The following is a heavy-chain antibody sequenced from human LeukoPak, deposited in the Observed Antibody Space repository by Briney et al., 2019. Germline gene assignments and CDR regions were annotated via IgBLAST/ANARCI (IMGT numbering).Heavy chain of an antibody. Sequence: SGTLSLTCAVYGGSFSGYYWSWIRQPPGKGLEWIGEINHSGSTNYNPSLKSRVTISVDTSKNQFSLKLSSVTAADTAVYYCARGTYYYDSSGYYYAHYYYYYMDVWGKGTTVTVSS. CDR3: ARGTYYYDSSGYYYAHYYYYYMDV. V-gene: IGHV4-34*01. CDR2: INHSGST. J-gene: IGHJ6*03. CDR1: GGSFSGYY. D-gene: IGHD3-22*01.